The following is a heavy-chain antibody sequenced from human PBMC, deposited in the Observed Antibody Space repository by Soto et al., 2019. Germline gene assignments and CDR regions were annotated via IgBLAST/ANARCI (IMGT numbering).Heavy chain of an antibody. CDR1: GGSISSGAYY. D-gene: IGHD3-16*01. J-gene: IGHJ6*03. CDR3: ARNQAGRGFGRPTNPYYLEV. V-gene: IGHV4-31*03. Sequence: PSESLSLTCTVSGGSISSGAYYWTWIRQHPGKGLEWIGYIYSTESTNYNPSLKSRVTISVDMSASPFSLKLSSVTAADTAVYYCARNQAGRGFGRPTNPYYLEVWGKGTTV. CDR2: IYSTEST.